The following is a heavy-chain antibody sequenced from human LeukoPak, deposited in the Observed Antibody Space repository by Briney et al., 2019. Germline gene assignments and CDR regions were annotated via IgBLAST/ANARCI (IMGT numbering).Heavy chain of an antibody. J-gene: IGHJ4*02. CDR1: GFTFRSYS. CDR2: IGDSGSTI. Sequence: GGSLRLSCAASGFTFRSYSMNWDRHAPGKGLEWISYIGDSGSTIYYADSVKGRFTISRDNSKNTLYLQMNSLRAEDTAIYYCANHYGGGQGTLVTVSS. D-gene: IGHD3-16*01. V-gene: IGHV3-48*01. CDR3: ANHYG.